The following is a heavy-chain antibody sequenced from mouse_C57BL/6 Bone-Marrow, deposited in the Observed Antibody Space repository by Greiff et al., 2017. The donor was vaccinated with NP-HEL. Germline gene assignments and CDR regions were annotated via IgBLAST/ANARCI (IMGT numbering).Heavy chain of an antibody. J-gene: IGHJ1*03. CDR2: IYPGDGDT. Sequence: VQLHQSGPELVKPGASVKISCKASGYAFSSSWMNWVKQRPGKGLEWIGRIYPGDGDTNYNGKFKGKATLTADKSSSTAYMQLSSLTSEDSAVYVCARRGGYCWYFDVWGTGTTVTVSS. CDR3: ARRGGYCWYFDV. CDR1: GYAFSSSW. V-gene: IGHV1-82*01. D-gene: IGHD2-3*01.